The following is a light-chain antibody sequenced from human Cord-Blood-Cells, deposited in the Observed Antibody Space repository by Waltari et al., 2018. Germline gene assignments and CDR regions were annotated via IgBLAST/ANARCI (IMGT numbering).Light chain of an antibody. J-gene: IGLJ2*01. CDR3: SSYAGSRDVV. V-gene: IGLV2-8*01. CDR2: EVS. Sequence: QSALTQPPPASGSPGQPVTISCTGTTSDVGGYNSVSWYQPHPGKAPKLMIYEVSKLPSGVPDRFSGSKSGNTASLTVSGLQAEDEADYYCSSYAGSRDVVFGGGTKLTVL. CDR1: TSDVGGYNS.